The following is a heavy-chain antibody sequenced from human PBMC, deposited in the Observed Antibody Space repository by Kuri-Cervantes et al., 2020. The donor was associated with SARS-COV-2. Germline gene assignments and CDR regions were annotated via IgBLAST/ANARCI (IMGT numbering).Heavy chain of an antibody. CDR1: GGSISSYY. CDR2: IYYSGST. Sequence: SETLSLTCTVSGGSISSYYWSWIRQPPGKGLEWIGYIYYSGSTNYNPSLKSRVTISVDTSKNQFSLKLSSVTAADTAVYCCASVAGTPGEKSAGESNDYWGQGTLVTVSS. CDR3: ASVAGTPGEKSAGESNDY. D-gene: IGHD6-19*01. J-gene: IGHJ4*02. V-gene: IGHV4-59*12.